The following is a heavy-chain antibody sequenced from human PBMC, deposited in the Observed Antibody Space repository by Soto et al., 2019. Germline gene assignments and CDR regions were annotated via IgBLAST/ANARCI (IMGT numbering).Heavy chain of an antibody. V-gene: IGHV3-21*01. CDR2: ISGTGGSI. CDR1: GYRFCTYT. Sequence: GDSLRLFCAACGYRFCTYTMNWVRQAPGKRLQWVSSISGTGGSINYAEPVKGRFTIYSDNAQRSLYLQMNSLRVEDTAVYYCARDLETTVASFDFWGLGTLVTVSS. CDR3: ARDLETTVASFDF. J-gene: IGHJ4*02. D-gene: IGHD3-3*01.